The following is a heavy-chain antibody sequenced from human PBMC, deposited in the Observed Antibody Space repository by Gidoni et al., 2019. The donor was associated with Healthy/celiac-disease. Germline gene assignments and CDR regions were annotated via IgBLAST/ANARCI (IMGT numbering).Heavy chain of an antibody. CDR2: INHSGST. V-gene: IGHV4-34*01. CDR1: GGSFSGYY. D-gene: IGHD4-17*01. Sequence: QVQLQQWGAGLLKPSETLSLTCAVYGGSFSGYYWSWIRQPPGKGLEWLGEINHSGSTNYNPSLKSRVTISVDTSKNQFSLKLSSVTAADTAVYYCARLRALTTVTPNWFDPWGQGTLVTVSS. J-gene: IGHJ5*02. CDR3: ARLRALTTVTPNWFDP.